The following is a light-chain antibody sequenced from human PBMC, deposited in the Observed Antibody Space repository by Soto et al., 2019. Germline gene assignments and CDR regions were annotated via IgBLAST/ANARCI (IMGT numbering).Light chain of an antibody. CDR1: SSDIGGYDN. J-gene: IGLJ2*01. CDR3: SSYTSTSTLVV. CDR2: NVT. V-gene: IGLV2-14*01. Sequence: QAVLTQPASVSGSPGQSITISCTGTSSDIGGYDNVSWYQQYPGKVPKLMIYNVTNRASGVPSRFSASKSGDTASLTISGLQAEDEADYYCSSYTSTSTLVVFGGGTKVTVL.